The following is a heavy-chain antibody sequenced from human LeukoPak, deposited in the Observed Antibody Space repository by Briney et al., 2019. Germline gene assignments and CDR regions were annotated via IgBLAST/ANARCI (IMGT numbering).Heavy chain of an antibody. CDR3: ARERYYDSSGYDY. Sequence: GGSLRLSCAASGFTFSSYSMNWVRQAPGKGLEWISYIRSSGTTIYYADSVKGRFTISRDNAKNSLYLQMNSLRAEDTAVYYCARERYYDSSGYDYWGRGTLVTVSS. CDR2: IRSSGTTI. J-gene: IGHJ4*02. V-gene: IGHV3-48*04. D-gene: IGHD3-22*01. CDR1: GFTFSSYS.